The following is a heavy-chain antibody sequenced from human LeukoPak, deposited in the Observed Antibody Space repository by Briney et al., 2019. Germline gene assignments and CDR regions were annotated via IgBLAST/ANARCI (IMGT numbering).Heavy chain of an antibody. V-gene: IGHV3-7*01. CDR3: ARAYYYDSSGYYP. Sequence: GGSLRLSCAASGFTFSSYWMSWVRQAPGKGLEWVANIKQDGSEKYYVDSVKGRFTISRDNAKNSLYLQMNSLRAEDTAVHYCARAYYYDSSGYYPWGQGTLVTVSS. CDR1: GFTFSSYW. D-gene: IGHD3-22*01. CDR2: IKQDGSEK. J-gene: IGHJ5*02.